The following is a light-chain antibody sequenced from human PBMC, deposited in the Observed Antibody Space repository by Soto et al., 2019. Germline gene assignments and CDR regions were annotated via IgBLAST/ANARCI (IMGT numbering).Light chain of an antibody. CDR1: SSDVCGYNY. V-gene: IGLV2-14*03. J-gene: IGLJ1*01. Sequence: QSVLTQPASVSGSPGQSITISCTGTSSDVCGYNYVSWYQHHPGTAPKLIIYDVTNRPSGVPNPFSGSKSGNTASLTISGLQPEDGADYYCSSYTTSNTRQIVFGTGTKVTVL. CDR2: DVT. CDR3: SSYTTSNTRQIV.